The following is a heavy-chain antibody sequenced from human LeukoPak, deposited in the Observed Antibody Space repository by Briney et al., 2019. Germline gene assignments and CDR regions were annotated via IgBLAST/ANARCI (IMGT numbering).Heavy chain of an antibody. D-gene: IGHD6-19*01. CDR1: GFTFSSYG. Sequence: GGSLRLSCAASGFTFSSYGMHWVRQAPGKGLEWVAVISYDGSNKYYADSVKGRLTISRDNSKNTLYLQMNSLRAEDTAVYYCAKERSVAGLKWFDPWGQGTLVTVSS. CDR2: ISYDGSNK. V-gene: IGHV3-30*18. J-gene: IGHJ5*02. CDR3: AKERSVAGLKWFDP.